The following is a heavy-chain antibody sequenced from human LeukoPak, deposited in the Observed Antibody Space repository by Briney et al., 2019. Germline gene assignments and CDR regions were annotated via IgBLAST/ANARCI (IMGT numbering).Heavy chain of an antibody. CDR1: GYSISSGYY. Sequence: PSETLSLTCAVCGYSISSGYYWGWIRQPPGKGLEWIGSIYHSGSTYYNPSLKSRVTISVDTSKNQFSLKLSSVTAADTAVYYCAINYYGSGSYYNGYMDVWGKGTTVTVSS. CDR2: IYHSGST. CDR3: AINYYGSGSYYNGYMDV. D-gene: IGHD3-10*01. J-gene: IGHJ6*03. V-gene: IGHV4-38-2*01.